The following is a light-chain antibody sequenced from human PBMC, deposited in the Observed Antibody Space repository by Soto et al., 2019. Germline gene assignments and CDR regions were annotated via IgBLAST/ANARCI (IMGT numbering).Light chain of an antibody. CDR1: SSDVGGYNY. CDR3: CSYEGSYTWV. CDR2: DVS. Sequence: QSALTQPRSVSGSPGQSVTISCTGTSSDVGGYNYVSWYQLHPGTAPKLMIYDVSKRPSGVPDRFSGSKSGNTASLPISGLQAEDEADYYCCSYEGSYTWVFGGGTKLTVL. V-gene: IGLV2-11*01. J-gene: IGLJ3*02.